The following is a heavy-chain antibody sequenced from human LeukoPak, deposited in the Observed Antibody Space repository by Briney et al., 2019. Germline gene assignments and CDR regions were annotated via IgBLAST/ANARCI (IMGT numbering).Heavy chain of an antibody. Sequence: PGGSLRLSCAASGFTFDDYAMHWVRQAPGKGLEWVSGISWNSGSIGYADSVKGRFTISRDNAKNSLYLQMNSLRAEDTALYYCAKDLEVGGYSYAIDYWGQGTLVTVSS. V-gene: IGHV3-9*01. CDR3: AKDLEVGGYSYAIDY. J-gene: IGHJ4*02. CDR1: GFTFDDYA. CDR2: ISWNSGSI. D-gene: IGHD5-18*01.